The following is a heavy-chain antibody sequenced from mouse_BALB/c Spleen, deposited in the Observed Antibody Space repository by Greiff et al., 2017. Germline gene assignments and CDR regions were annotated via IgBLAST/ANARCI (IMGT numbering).Heavy chain of an antibody. CDR3: ARTMIYYYGSSYYFDY. V-gene: IGHV3-6*02. Sequence: EVKLVESGPGLVKPSQSLSLTCSVTGYSITSGYYWNWIRQFPGNKLEWMGYISYDGSNNYNPSLKNRISITRDTSKNQFFLKLNSVTTEDTATYYCARTMIYYYGSSYYFDYWGQGTTLTVSS. J-gene: IGHJ2*01. D-gene: IGHD1-1*01. CDR1: GYSITSGYY. CDR2: ISYDGSN.